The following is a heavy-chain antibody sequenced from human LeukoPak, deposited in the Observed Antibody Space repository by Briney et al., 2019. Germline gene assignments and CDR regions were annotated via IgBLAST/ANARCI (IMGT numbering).Heavy chain of an antibody. CDR2: IRYDGSNK. CDR3: AKDGVVVAATPGYFQH. J-gene: IGHJ1*01. D-gene: IGHD2-15*01. Sequence: GGSLRLSCAASGFTFSSYGMHWVRQAPGKGLEWVAFIRYDGSNKYYADSVKGRFTISRDNSKNTLYLQMNSLRAEDTAVYYCAKDGVVVAATPGYFQHWGQGTLVTVSS. V-gene: IGHV3-30*02. CDR1: GFTFSSYG.